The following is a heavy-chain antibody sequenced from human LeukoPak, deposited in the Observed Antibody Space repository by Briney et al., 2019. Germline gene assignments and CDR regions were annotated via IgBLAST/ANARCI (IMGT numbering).Heavy chain of an antibody. V-gene: IGHV1-46*01. CDR2: INPSGGST. CDR1: GYTFTRYY. D-gene: IGHD2-2*01. CDR3: ARDPCSSSSCLTGFYYYGMDV. J-gene: IGHJ6*02. Sequence: ASVRVSCKASGYTFTRYYMHWVRQAPGQGLEWMGMINPSGGSTNYAQKFQGRVTMTRDTSTSTVYMELSSLGSEDTAVYYCARDPCSSSSCLTGFYYYGMDVWGQGTTVTASS.